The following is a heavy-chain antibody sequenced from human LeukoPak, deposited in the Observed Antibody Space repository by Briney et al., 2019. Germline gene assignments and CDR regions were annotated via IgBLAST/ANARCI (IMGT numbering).Heavy chain of an antibody. V-gene: IGHV4-34*01. CDR3: ARSSRIAAAGFFFDY. J-gene: IGHJ4*02. D-gene: IGHD6-13*01. CDR1: GGSFSGYY. Sequence: SETLSLTCAVYGGSFSGYYWSWIRQPPGKGLEGIGEINHRGSTNYNPSLKSRVTISVDTSKTQFSLKLSSVTAADTAVYYCARSSRIAAAGFFFDYWGQGTLVTVSS. CDR2: INHRGST.